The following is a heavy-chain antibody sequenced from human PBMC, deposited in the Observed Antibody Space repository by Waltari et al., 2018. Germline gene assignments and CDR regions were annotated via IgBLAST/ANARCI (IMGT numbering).Heavy chain of an antibody. V-gene: IGHV3-53*01. CDR3: ATWTGGSLGAFDN. J-gene: IGHJ3*02. CDR2: IYSGGET. CDR1: GFTVSNNY. D-gene: IGHD7-27*01. Sequence: EVQLVESGGGLIQPGGSLRLSCEVSGFTVSNNYIGWVRQAPGKGLELVSVIYSGGETYDADAVRGRFTISRDNSKNTLYLQMNSLRVEDTALYYCATWTGGSLGAFDNWGQGTMVTVSS.